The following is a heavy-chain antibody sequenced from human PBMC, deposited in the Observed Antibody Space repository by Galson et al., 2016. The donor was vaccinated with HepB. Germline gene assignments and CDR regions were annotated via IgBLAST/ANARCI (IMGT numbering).Heavy chain of an antibody. J-gene: IGHJ3*02. CDR2: ISGSGSST. CDR3: VRVRATLTHDAFDI. V-gene: IGHV3-23*01. Sequence: SLRLSCAASGFTFTSYAMSWVRQAPGKGLEWVSLISGSGSSTYYADSVKGRFTFSRDNSKNTLDLQMSSLRAEDTAVHSCVRVRATLTHDAFDIWGQGTMVTVSS. CDR1: GFTFTSYA. D-gene: IGHD3-10*01.